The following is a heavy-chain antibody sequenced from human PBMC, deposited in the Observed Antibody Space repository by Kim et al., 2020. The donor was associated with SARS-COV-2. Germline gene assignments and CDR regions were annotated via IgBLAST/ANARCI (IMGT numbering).Heavy chain of an antibody. Sequence: GGSLRLSCAASGFTFSSYWMSWVRQAPGKGLEWVANIKQDGSEKYYVDSVKGRFTISRDNAKNSLYLQMNSLRAEDTAVYYCAREEGGDGYNFDAFDIWGQGTMVTVSS. V-gene: IGHV3-7*01. J-gene: IGHJ3*02. CDR2: IKQDGSEK. CDR3: AREEGGDGYNFDAFDI. CDR1: GFTFSSYW. D-gene: IGHD2-21*01.